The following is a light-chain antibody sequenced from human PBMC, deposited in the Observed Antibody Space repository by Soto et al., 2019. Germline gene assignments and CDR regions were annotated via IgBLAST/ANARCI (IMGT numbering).Light chain of an antibody. Sequence: QSALTQPPSASGSPGQSVAISCTGTSSDVGGYNYVSWYQQHPGKAPKLMIYEVNKRPSGVPDRFSGSKSGNTASLTISGLRSEDESDYYCATWDDSLNGYVFGTGTKLTVL. V-gene: IGLV2-8*01. CDR2: EVN. CDR3: ATWDDSLNGYV. J-gene: IGLJ1*01. CDR1: SSDVGGYNY.